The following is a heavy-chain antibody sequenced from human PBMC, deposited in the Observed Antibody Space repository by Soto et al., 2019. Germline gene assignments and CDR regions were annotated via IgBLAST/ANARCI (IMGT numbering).Heavy chain of an antibody. CDR2: ISAYNGNT. D-gene: IGHD3-22*01. J-gene: IGHJ6*02. V-gene: IGHV1-18*01. Sequence: ASVKVSCKGSGYAFTSYCISWVLQAPGQGLEWMGWISAYNGNTNYAQKLQGRVTMTTDTSTSTAYMELRSLRSDDTAVYYCARDASVTMIVVVPYYYYGMDVWGQGTTVTVSS. CDR3: ARDASVTMIVVVPYYYYGMDV. CDR1: GYAFTSYC.